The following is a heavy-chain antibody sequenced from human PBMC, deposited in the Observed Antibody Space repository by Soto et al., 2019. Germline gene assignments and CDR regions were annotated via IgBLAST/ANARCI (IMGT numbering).Heavy chain of an antibody. Sequence: PSETLSLTCTVSGGSINSSSYYWGWIRQPPGKGLEWIGNIYYSGTTYYNPSLKSRVTISVDTAKNQFSLKLNSVTAADTAMYYCVRLIWYTIAAGERGYWGQGTLVTVSS. J-gene: IGHJ4*02. D-gene: IGHD6-13*01. CDR3: VRLIWYTIAAGERGY. CDR2: IYYSGTT. V-gene: IGHV4-39*01. CDR1: GGSINSSSYY.